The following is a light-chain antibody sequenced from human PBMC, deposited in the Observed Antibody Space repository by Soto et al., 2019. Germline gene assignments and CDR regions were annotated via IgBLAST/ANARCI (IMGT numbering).Light chain of an antibody. J-gene: IGKJ2*03. CDR2: AAS. CDR1: QSISTY. CDR3: QQSYRTPYS. V-gene: IGKV1-39*01. Sequence: IQLTQSPSSLSASVGDTVTITCRASQSISTYLNWYQHKPGKAPKLVIQAASTLLSGVPARFSGSGSETEFTLTITSLRPEDFATYYCQQSYRTPYSFGRGTKLEI.